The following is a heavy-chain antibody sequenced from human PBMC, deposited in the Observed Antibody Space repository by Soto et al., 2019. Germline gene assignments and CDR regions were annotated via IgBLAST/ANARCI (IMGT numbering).Heavy chain of an antibody. CDR2: ISWNGGSI. Sequence: GGSMRLSCAASGFTFDDYAMHWVRQAPGKGLEWVSGISWNGGSIGYADSVKGRFTISRDNAKNSLYLQMNSLRAEDTALYYCAKDGASSSWFGWFDPWGQGTLVTVSS. CDR3: AKDGASSSWFGWFDP. D-gene: IGHD6-13*01. V-gene: IGHV3-9*01. J-gene: IGHJ5*02. CDR1: GFTFDDYA.